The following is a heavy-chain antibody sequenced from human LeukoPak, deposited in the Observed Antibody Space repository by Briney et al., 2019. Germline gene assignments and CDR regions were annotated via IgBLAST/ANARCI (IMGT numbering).Heavy chain of an antibody. Sequence: GGSLRLSCAASGFTFNDYYMSWIRQAPGKGLECVSYIRGSGSDIYYADSVKGRFTISRDNAKNSLYLQMNSLRADDTAVYYCARGIQLWLRDYWGQGTLVTVSS. CDR3: ARGIQLWLRDY. J-gene: IGHJ4*02. CDR2: IRGSGSDI. D-gene: IGHD5-18*01. V-gene: IGHV3-11*04. CDR1: GFTFNDYY.